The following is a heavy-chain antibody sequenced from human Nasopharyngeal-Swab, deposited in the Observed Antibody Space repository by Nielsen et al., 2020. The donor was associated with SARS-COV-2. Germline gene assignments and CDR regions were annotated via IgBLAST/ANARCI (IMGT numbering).Heavy chain of an antibody. CDR3: AKSGVRGSPQNGWFDP. CDR1: GFTFDVYP. J-gene: IGHJ5*02. Sequence: SLKISCAASGFTFDVYPMHWVRRAPGKGPEWVSSINWNGAIIGYADSVKGRFTISRDDAKNSLYLEMNSLRGEDTAVYYCAKSGVRGSPQNGWFDPWGQGTLVTVSS. CDR2: INWNGAII. D-gene: IGHD1-26*01. V-gene: IGHV3-9*01.